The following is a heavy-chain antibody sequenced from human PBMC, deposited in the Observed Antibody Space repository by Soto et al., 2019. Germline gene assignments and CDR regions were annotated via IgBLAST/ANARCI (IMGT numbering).Heavy chain of an antibody. CDR3: TRDSSYYGAVRGVLDY. V-gene: IGHV3-66*01. CDR2: IYSGGNT. Sequence: EVQLVESGGGLVQPGGSLRLSCAVSGFTVNNNYMSWVRQAPGKGLEWVSVIYSGGNTDYAESVRGRFTVSRDTSKNTLYLQMNSLRAEDTAIYYCTRDSSYYGAVRGVLDYWGQGTPVTVSS. CDR1: GFTVNNNY. D-gene: IGHD3-10*01. J-gene: IGHJ4*02.